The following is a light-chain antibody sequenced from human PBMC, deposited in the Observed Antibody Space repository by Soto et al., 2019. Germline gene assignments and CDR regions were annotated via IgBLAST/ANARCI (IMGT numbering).Light chain of an antibody. V-gene: IGKV1-39*01. J-gene: IGKJ1*01. CDR2: AAS. CDR3: QQSYSTPRT. CDR1: QSISSY. Sequence: DIQMTQSPSSLSASVGDRVTITCRASQSISSYLNWYQQKPGKAPKLLIYAASSLQSGFPSRFSGSGSGTDFTLNIISLQPADCATYYCQQSYSTPRTFGQGNKVEIK.